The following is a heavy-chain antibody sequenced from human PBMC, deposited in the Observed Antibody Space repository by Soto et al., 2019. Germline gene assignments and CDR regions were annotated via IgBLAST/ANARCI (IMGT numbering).Heavy chain of an antibody. CDR1: GFSFRTYT. CDR3: AKDRHPEGRWPFDH. J-gene: IGHJ4*02. V-gene: IGHV3-23*01. Sequence: EVQLLESGGGLIQPGGSLRLSCAASGFSFRTYTMSWVRQAPGKGLEWVSGIYGGGGGETFYADSVRGRFTISRDNSINTLYLQMNSLRAEDTAIYYCAKDRHPEGRWPFDHWGQGTLITVSS. CDR2: IYGGGGGET. D-gene: IGHD3-16*02.